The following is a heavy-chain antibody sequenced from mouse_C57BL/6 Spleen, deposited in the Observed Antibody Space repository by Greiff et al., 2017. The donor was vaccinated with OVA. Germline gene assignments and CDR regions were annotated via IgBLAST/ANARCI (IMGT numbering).Heavy chain of an antibody. J-gene: IGHJ2*01. D-gene: IGHD1-1*01. CDR1: GYSITSGYY. CDR3: ARSPTVVATFDY. Sequence: EVHLVESGPGLVKPSQSLSLTCSVTGYSITSGYYWNWIRQFPGNKLEWMGYISYDGSNNYNPSLKNRISITRDTSKNQFFLKLNSVTTEDTATYYCARSPTVVATFDYWGQGTTLTVSS. CDR2: ISYDGSN. V-gene: IGHV3-6*01.